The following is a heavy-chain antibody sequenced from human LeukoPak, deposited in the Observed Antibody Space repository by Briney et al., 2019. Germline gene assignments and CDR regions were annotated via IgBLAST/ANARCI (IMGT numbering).Heavy chain of an antibody. V-gene: IGHV3-7*01. CDR2: IKQDGSEK. J-gene: IGHJ4*02. CDR3: ATVSWDYVDFEY. CDR1: GFTFSTYW. D-gene: IGHD1-7*01. Sequence: PGGSLRLSCAASGFTFSTYWMSWVRQAPGKGLEWVADIKQDGSEKYYVDSVKGRFTISRDNAKNSLYLQMNSLRAEDTAVYYCATVSWDYVDFEYWGQGTLVTVSS.